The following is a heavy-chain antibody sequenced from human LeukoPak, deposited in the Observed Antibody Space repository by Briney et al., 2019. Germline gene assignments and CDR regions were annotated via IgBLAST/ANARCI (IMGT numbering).Heavy chain of an antibody. CDR2: IDWDDDK. J-gene: IGHJ4*02. CDR3: ARIGDYYDSLDY. V-gene: IGHV2-70*04. Sequence: SGPALVKPTQTLTLTCTFSGFSLSTSGMRVSWIRQPPGKALEWLARIDWDDDKFYSTSLKTRLTISKDTSKNQVVLTMTNMVPVDTATYYCARIGDYYDSLDYWGQGTLVTVSS. CDR1: GFSLSTSGMR. D-gene: IGHD3-22*01.